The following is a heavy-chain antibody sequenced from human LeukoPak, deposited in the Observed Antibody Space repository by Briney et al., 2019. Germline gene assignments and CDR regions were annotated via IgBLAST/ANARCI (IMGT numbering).Heavy chain of an antibody. CDR3: ARDRGSSGWYGFIGGRYAFDI. Sequence: ASVKVSCKASGYTFTGYYMHWVRQAPGQGLEWMGWINPNSGGTNYAQKFQGRVTMTRDTSISTAYMELSRLRSDDTAVYYCARDRGSSGWYGFIGGRYAFDIWGQGTMVTVSS. CDR1: GYTFTGYY. CDR2: INPNSGGT. D-gene: IGHD6-19*01. V-gene: IGHV1-2*02. J-gene: IGHJ3*02.